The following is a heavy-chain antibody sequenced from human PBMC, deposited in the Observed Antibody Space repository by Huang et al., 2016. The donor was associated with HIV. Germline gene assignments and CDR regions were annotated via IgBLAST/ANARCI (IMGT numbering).Heavy chain of an antibody. CDR2: IREDGGER. CDR3: ARGGSGYDY. CDR1: GFKFDFYW. D-gene: IGHD5-12*01. Sequence: EVQLVQSGGGLVQPGKSLTLSCAGSGFKFDFYWLSWVRQAPGKGLEWVTKIREDGGERHYVGPVKGRFTISRDNAKNSVYLQMDSLRVDDTAVYFCARGGSGYDYWGQGSLVTVSS. V-gene: IGHV3-7*01. J-gene: IGHJ4*02.